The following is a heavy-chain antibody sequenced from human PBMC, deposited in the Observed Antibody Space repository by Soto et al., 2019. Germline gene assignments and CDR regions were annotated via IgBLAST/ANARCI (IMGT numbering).Heavy chain of an antibody. Sequence: QVQLVQSGAEVKKPGASVKVSCKASGYTFTSYGISWVRQAPGQGLEWMGWISAYKGNTNYAQKLQGRATMTTDTSTSTAYMELRSLRSDDTAVYYCASSFTTSQWRYGMDVWGQGTTVTVSS. D-gene: IGHD2-2*01. CDR3: ASSFTTSQWRYGMDV. V-gene: IGHV1-18*01. CDR1: GYTFTSYG. CDR2: ISAYKGNT. J-gene: IGHJ6*02.